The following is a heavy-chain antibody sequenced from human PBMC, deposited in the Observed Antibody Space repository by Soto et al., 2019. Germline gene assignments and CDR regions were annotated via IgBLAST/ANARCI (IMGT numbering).Heavy chain of an antibody. V-gene: IGHV4-31*03. CDR2: ICYSGST. CDR1: GGSISSGGYY. D-gene: IGHD6-13*01. Sequence: PSETLSLTCTVSGGSISSGGYYWTWIRQHPGKGLGWIGYICYSGSTRYNPSLKSRVTISIDTSKKKFSLKLSSVTAADTAVYYCARHNPYSSSWFYWYFDLWGRGALVTVSS. J-gene: IGHJ2*01. CDR3: ARHNPYSSSWFYWYFDL.